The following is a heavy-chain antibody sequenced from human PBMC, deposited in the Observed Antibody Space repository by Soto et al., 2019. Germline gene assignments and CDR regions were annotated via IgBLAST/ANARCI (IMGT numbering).Heavy chain of an antibody. D-gene: IGHD3-22*01. J-gene: IGHJ6*02. Sequence: SETLSLTCAVYGGSFSGYYWSWIRQPPGKGLEWIGEINHSGSTNYNPSLKSRVTISVDTSKNQFSLKLSSVTAADTAVCYCARVTIVVALLRYYYYGMGVWGQGTTVTVSS. V-gene: IGHV4-34*01. CDR1: GGSFSGYY. CDR2: INHSGST. CDR3: ARVTIVVALLRYYYYGMGV.